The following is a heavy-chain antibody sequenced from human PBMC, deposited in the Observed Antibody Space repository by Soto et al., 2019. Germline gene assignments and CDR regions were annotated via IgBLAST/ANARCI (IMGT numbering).Heavy chain of an antibody. Sequence: GGSLRLSCAASGFTFSGSAMHWVRQASGKGLEWVGRIRSKANSYATAYAASVKGRFTISRDDSKNTAYLQMNSLKTEDTAVYYCTRGGDFWSGYYTGDYYYGMDVWGQGTTVTVSS. J-gene: IGHJ6*02. CDR1: GFTFSGSA. D-gene: IGHD3-3*01. CDR3: TRGGDFWSGYYTGDYYYGMDV. CDR2: IRSKANSYAT. V-gene: IGHV3-73*01.